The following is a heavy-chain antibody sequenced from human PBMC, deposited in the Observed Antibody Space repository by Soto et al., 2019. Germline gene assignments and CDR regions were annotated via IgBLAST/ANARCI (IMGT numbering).Heavy chain of an antibody. Sequence: GESLKISCKGSGYSFTSYWISWVRQMPGKGLEWMGRIDPSDSYTNYSPSFQGHVTISADKSISTAYLQWSSLKASDTAMYYCARSIVATTSYYYGMDVWGQGTTVTVSS. CDR1: GYSFTSYW. D-gene: IGHD5-12*01. CDR2: IDPSDSYT. J-gene: IGHJ6*02. CDR3: ARSIVATTSYYYGMDV. V-gene: IGHV5-10-1*01.